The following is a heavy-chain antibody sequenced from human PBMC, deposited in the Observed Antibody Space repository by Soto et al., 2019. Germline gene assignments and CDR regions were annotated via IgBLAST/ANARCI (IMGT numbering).Heavy chain of an antibody. D-gene: IGHD4-4*01. V-gene: IGHV4-59*01. J-gene: IGHJ5*02. CDR3: ARDVSAPPNYFDP. Sequence: SEPLSVPWSVAGGSISSYYWRWIRKPPGKGLEWIGYFYYSGTTNYNPFLKSRVTLSLDKSKNQFSLKMNSGTAADPAVYYWARDVSAPPNYFDPWGNGTLVTGSS. CDR1: GGSISSYY. CDR2: FYYSGTT.